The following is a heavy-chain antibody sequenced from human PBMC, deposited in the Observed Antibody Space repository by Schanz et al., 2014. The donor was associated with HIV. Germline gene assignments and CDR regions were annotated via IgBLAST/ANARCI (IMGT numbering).Heavy chain of an antibody. V-gene: IGHV1-69*01. D-gene: IGHD1-26*01. J-gene: IGHJ6*02. CDR2: IIPIFGTA. CDR1: GGTFSSYA. CDR3: AKDYWAILGPTTTPYYYYGMDV. Sequence: QVQLVQSGAEVKKPGSSVKVSCKASGGTFSSYAISWVRQAPGQGLEWMGGIIPIFGTANYAQKFQGRVTITAAQCTSTAYMELSSLRSGDTAIYYCAKDYWAILGPTTTPYYYYGMDVWGQGTTVTVSS.